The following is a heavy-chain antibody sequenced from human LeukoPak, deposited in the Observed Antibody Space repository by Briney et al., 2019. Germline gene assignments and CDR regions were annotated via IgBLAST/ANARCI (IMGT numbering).Heavy chain of an antibody. CDR2: IIPILGIA. CDR1: GGTFSSYA. Sequence: SVKVSCKASGGTFSSYAISWVRQAPGQGLEWMGRIIPILGIANYAQKFQGRVTMTRDTSTSTVYMELSSLRSEDTAVYYCARARGRLNASNWFDPWGQGTLVTVSS. D-gene: IGHD1-26*01. CDR3: ARARGRLNASNWFDP. V-gene: IGHV1-69*04. J-gene: IGHJ5*02.